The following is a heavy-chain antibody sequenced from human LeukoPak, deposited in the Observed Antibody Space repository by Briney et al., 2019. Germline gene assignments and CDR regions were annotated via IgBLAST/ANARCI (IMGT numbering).Heavy chain of an antibody. CDR2: IYYSGST. D-gene: IGHD2-15*01. CDR3: ASFYCSGGSCYQYYSYYYMDV. J-gene: IGHJ6*03. Sequence: SETLSLTCTVSGGSISSSSYYWGWIRQPPGKGLEWIGSIYYSGSTYYNPSLKSRVTISVDTSKNQFSLKLSSVTAADTAVYYCASFYCSGGSCYQYYSYYYMDVWGKGTTVTISS. V-gene: IGHV4-39*07. CDR1: GGSISSSSYY.